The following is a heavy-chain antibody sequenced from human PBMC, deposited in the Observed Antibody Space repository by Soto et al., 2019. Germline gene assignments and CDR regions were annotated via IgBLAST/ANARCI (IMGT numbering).Heavy chain of an antibody. CDR2: INHRGSA. V-gene: IGHV4-30-4*01. CDR3: ARDFVTLEATYYDF. Sequence: SETLSLTCSVSGGSITSTGYYWTWIRQTPGKGLEWMGYINHRGSAYYNLSLKSRLSISLDTSTNQFSLTVNSVTAADTAVYYCARDFVTLEATYYDFWGQGTLVTVSS. J-gene: IGHJ4*02. D-gene: IGHD1-1*01. CDR1: GGSITSTGYY.